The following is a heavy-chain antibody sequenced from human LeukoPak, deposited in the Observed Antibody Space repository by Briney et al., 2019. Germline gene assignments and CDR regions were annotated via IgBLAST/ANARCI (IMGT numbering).Heavy chain of an antibody. CDR3: ARGSWKFDP. CDR1: GGSISNNY. CDR2: IYYTEST. J-gene: IGHJ5*02. Sequence: SETLSLTCTVSGGSISNNYWSWIRQPPGKGLEWTGYIYYTESTNYNPFLKSRVTISLDPSKNHFSLKLSSVTAADTAVYYCARGSWKFDPWGQGTLVTVSS. D-gene: IGHD1-1*01. V-gene: IGHV4-59*01.